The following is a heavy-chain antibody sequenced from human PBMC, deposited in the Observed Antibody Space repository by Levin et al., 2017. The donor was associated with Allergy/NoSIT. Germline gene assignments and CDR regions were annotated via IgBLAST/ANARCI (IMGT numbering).Heavy chain of an antibody. V-gene: IGHV1-18*01. CDR2: ISAYNGNT. Sequence: ASVKVSCKASGYTFTSYGISWVRQAPGQGLEWMGWISAYNGNTNYAQKLQGRVTMTTDTSTSTAYMELRSLRSDDTAVYYCARDWHGKIRAQGWFDPWGQGTLVTVSS. J-gene: IGHJ5*02. CDR1: GYTFTSYG. CDR3: ARDWHGKIRAQGWFDP. D-gene: IGHD1-26*01.